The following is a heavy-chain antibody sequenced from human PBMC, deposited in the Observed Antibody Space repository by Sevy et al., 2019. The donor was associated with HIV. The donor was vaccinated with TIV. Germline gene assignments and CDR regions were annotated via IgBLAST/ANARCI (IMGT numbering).Heavy chain of an antibody. D-gene: IGHD6-13*01. CDR2: IRYDGSNK. J-gene: IGHJ6*03. CDR1: GFTFSSYG. CDR3: AKEYSSSWYGYVSYYYYYYMDV. Sequence: GGSLRLSCAASGFTFSSYGMHWVRQAPGKGLEWVAFIRYDGSNKYYADSVKGRFTISRDNSKNTLYLQMNSLRAEDTAVYYCAKEYSSSWYGYVSYYYYYYMDVWGKGTTVTVSS. V-gene: IGHV3-30*02.